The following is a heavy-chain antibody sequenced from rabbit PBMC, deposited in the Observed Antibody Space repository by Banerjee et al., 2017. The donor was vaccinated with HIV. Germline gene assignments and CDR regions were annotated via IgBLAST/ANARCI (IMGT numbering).Heavy chain of an antibody. Sequence: QGQLAESGGDLVKPEGSLTLTCTASGFSLSSNYWICWVRQAPGKGLQWIACIYAGSSGDTYDASWAKGRFTISKTSSTTVTLQMTSLTAADTAAYFCARADRYAGVAGHGYAYGAFDPRGPGTLVTAS. D-gene: IGHD6-1*01. CDR1: GFSLSSNYW. J-gene: IGHJ2*01. V-gene: IGHV1S45*01. CDR3: ARADRYAGVAGHGYAYGAFDP. CDR2: IYAGSSGDT.